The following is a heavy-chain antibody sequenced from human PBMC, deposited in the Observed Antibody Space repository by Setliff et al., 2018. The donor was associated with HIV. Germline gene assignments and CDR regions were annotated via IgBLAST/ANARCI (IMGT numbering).Heavy chain of an antibody. Sequence: SGGSLRLSCAASGFMFGVDWMSWVRQTPGKGLEWVASVTPDGGDKYYANSMRGRFTISRDNAKNTHYLQMTSLRPEDTAVYYCGVSGGSSPGYWGPGTLVTVSS. D-gene: IGHD2-15*01. CDR2: VTPDGGDK. CDR3: GVSGGSSPGY. J-gene: IGHJ4*02. V-gene: IGHV3-7*01. CDR1: GFMFGVDW.